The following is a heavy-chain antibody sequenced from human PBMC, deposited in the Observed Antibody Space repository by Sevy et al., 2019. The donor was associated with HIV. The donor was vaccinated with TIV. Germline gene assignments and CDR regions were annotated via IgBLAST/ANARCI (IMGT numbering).Heavy chain of an antibody. CDR3: ATDLYSDGTY. CDR2: IDQDGSSE. CDR1: GFTFRSYW. D-gene: IGHD5-18*01. Sequence: GGSLRLSCAASGFTFRSYWMTWVRQAPGKGLEWVANIDQDGSSEAYVDSVKGRFTISRDNVENSLFLQMNSLRVEDTPVYFCATDLYSDGTYWGQGILVTVSS. J-gene: IGHJ4*02. V-gene: IGHV3-7*01.